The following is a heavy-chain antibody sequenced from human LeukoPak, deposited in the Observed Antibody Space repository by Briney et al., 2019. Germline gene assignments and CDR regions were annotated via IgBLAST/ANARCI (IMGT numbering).Heavy chain of an antibody. CDR1: GFTFSSYG. J-gene: IGHJ4*02. V-gene: IGHV3-33*06. CDR2: IWYDGSNK. CDR3: AKVKGHSSSWYVPYDY. Sequence: GGSLRLSCAASGFTFSSYGMHWVRQAPGKGLEWVAVIWYDGSNKYYADSVKGRFTISRDNSKNTLYLQMNSLRAEDTAVYYCAKVKGHSSSWYVPYDYWGQGTLVTVSS. D-gene: IGHD6-13*01.